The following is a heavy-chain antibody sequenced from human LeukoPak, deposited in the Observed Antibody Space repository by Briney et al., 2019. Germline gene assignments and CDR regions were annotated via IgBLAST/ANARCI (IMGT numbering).Heavy chain of an antibody. CDR3: ARLVVPAAIWFDP. V-gene: IGHV5-51*01. Sequence: GESLKISCRGSGYSFTSYWIGWVRQMPGKGLEWMGITYPGDSDTRYSPSFQGQVTISADKSISTAYLQWSSLKASDTAMYYCARLVVPAAIWFDPWGQGTLVTVSS. CDR1: GYSFTSYW. D-gene: IGHD2-2*01. CDR2: TYPGDSDT. J-gene: IGHJ5*02.